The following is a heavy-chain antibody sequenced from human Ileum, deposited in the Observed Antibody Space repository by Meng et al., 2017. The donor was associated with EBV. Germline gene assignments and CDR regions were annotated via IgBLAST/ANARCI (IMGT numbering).Heavy chain of an antibody. J-gene: IGHJ4*02. CDR1: GYTFTSYG. CDR2: INTGNGET. V-gene: IGHV1-3*04. CDR3: ASRPGIAVAGFDY. D-gene: IGHD6-19*01. Sequence: QVQQVQAGAEVKKPGASVKVSCKASGYTFTSYGISWVRQSPGQRLEWMGWINTGNGETKYSQKFQGRVTLTRDTSASTAYMELSSLRSEDTAVYYCASRPGIAVAGFDYWGQGTLVTVSS.